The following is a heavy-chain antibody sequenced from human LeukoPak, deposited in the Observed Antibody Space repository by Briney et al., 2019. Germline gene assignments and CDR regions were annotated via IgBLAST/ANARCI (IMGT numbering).Heavy chain of an antibody. D-gene: IGHD4-11*01. CDR2: IIPIFGTA. V-gene: IGHV1-69*05. J-gene: IGHJ5*02. CDR1: GGTFSSYA. Sequence: SVNVSCKASGGTFSSYAISWVRQAPGQGLEWMGGIIPIFGTANYAQKFQGRVTITTDESTSTAYMELSSLRSEDTAVYYCARDLTYSNYDKWFDPWGQGTLVTVSS. CDR3: ARDLTYSNYDKWFDP.